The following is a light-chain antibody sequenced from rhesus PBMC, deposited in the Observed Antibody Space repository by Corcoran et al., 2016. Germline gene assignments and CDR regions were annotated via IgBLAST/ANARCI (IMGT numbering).Light chain of an antibody. J-gene: IGLJ1*01. V-gene: IGLV2-32*02. CDR1: SSDIGGYNY. CDR2: EVN. CDR3: SSYAGSDNFI. Sequence: QTALTQPRSVSGSPGQSVAISCTGTSSDIGGYNYVSWYQQHPGTAPKLMIYEVNKRPSGVSDRCSGSKSGDTASLTISGLQAEDESPYYCSSYAGSDNFIFGAGTRSTVL.